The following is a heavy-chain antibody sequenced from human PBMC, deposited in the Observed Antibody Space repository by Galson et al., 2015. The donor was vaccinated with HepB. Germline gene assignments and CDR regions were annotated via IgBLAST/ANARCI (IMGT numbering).Heavy chain of an antibody. CDR2: IIPIFGTA. D-gene: IGHD3-22*01. J-gene: IGHJ5*02. V-gene: IGHV1-69*13. CDR3: ARAPRSITMMDRNWFDP. CDR1: GGTFSSYA. Sequence: SVKVSCKASGGTFSSYAISWVRQAPGQGLEWMGVIIPIFGTANYEQKFQGRVTITADESTSTAYMELSSLRSEDTAVYYCARAPRSITMMDRNWFDPRGQGTLVTVSS.